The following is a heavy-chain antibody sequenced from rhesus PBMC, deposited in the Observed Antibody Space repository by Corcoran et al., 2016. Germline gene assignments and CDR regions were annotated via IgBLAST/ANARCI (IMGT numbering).Heavy chain of an antibody. CDR3: ARQWGIVVIIGYFDL. CDR1: GGSISSSNW. Sequence: QVQLQESGPAVVKPSETLSLTCAVSGGSISSSNWWSWIRQSPGKGLEWIGVSYGIGGSTEYNPSLKSRVTISIDTSKNQFSLKLSSVTAADTAVYYCARQWGIVVIIGYFDLWGPGTPITISS. CDR2: SYGIGGST. J-gene: IGHJ2*01. V-gene: IGHV4-93*02. D-gene: IGHD3-28*01.